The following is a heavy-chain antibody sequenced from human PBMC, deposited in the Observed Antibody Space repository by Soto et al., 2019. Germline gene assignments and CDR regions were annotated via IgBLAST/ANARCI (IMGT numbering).Heavy chain of an antibody. V-gene: IGHV3-74*01. D-gene: IGHD1-1*01. CDR2: VSGGGGST. CDR1: GLTFINHC. Sequence: GGSLRLSCVASGLTFINHCMHWVLQVPGKGLVWVARVSGGGGSTCYADSVKGRFTISRDNSKNTLYLQMNSLRAEATAVYYCAKLTFFEYWGQGTLVTVSS. J-gene: IGHJ4*02. CDR3: AKLTFFEY.